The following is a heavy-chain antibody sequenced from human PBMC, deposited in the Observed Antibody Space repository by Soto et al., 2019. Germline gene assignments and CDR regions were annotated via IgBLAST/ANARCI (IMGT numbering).Heavy chain of an antibody. V-gene: IGHV4-59*08. CDR3: ARHRPAPYGDYVFDY. Sequence: PSETLSLTCTVSGGSISSYYWSWIRQPPGKGLEWIGYIYYSGSTNYNPSLRSRVTISVDTSKNQFSLKLSSVTAADTAVYYCARHRPAPYGDYVFDYWGQGTLVTVSS. J-gene: IGHJ4*02. D-gene: IGHD4-17*01. CDR1: GGSISSYY. CDR2: IYYSGST.